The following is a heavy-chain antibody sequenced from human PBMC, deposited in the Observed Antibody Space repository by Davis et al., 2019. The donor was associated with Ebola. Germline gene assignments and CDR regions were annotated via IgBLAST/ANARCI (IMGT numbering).Heavy chain of an antibody. CDR3: ARETGLCTGGYCYRSFYHYYGMDV. CDR1: GFTFSKYW. J-gene: IGHJ6*02. D-gene: IGHD2-8*02. V-gene: IGHV3-7*01. CDR2: IMQAGSER. Sequence: GESLKISCAASGFTFSKYWMSWVRQAPGKGLEWVANIMQAGSERYYVDSVKGRFTISRDNAKNSLYLQMNSLRAEDAAVYYCARETGLCTGGYCYRSFYHYYGMDVWGQGTTVTVSS.